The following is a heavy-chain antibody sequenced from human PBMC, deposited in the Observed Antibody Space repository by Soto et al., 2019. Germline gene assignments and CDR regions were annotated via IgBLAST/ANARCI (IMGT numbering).Heavy chain of an antibody. CDR1: GGSISSSSYY. J-gene: IGHJ4*02. D-gene: IGHD3-22*01. CDR2: IYYSGST. V-gene: IGHV4-39*01. CDR3: ARHGAGYITMIPALDY. Sequence: PSETLSLTCTVSGGSISSSSYYWGWIRQPPGKGLEWIGSIYYSGSTYYNPSLKSRVTISVDTSKNQFSLKLSSVTAADTAVYYCARHGAGYITMIPALDYWGQGTLVTVSS.